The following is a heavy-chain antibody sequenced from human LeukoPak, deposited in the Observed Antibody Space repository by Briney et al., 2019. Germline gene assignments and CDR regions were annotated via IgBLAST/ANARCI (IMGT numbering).Heavy chain of an antibody. V-gene: IGHV1-18*01. Sequence: ASVKVSCKASGYTFTSYGISWVRQAPGQGLEWMGWISAYNGNTNYAQKLQGRVTMTTDTSTSIAYMELRSLRSDDTAVYYCARDPGRYYDSSGYPWGQGTLVTVSS. J-gene: IGHJ5*02. CDR3: ARDPGRYYDSSGYP. CDR2: ISAYNGNT. D-gene: IGHD3-22*01. CDR1: GYTFTSYG.